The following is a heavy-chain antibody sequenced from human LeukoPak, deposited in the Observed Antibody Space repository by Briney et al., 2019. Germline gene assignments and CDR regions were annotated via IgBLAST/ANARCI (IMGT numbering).Heavy chain of an antibody. D-gene: IGHD4-23*01. V-gene: IGHV4-4*07. CDR3: ARGGKATVVTM. J-gene: IGHJ4*02. Sequence: SETLSLTCTVSGGSINSYYWSWIRQPAGKGLAWIGRIYSSGSTNYNHSLKSRVSMSVDTSKNQFSLKLTSVTAADTAVYYCARGGKATVVTMWGQGILVTVSS. CDR1: GGSINSYY. CDR2: IYSSGST.